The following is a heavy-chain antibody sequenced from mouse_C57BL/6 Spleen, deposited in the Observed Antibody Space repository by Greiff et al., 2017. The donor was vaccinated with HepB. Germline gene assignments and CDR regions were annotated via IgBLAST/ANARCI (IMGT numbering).Heavy chain of an antibody. V-gene: IGHV1-81*01. CDR2: IYPRSGNT. CDR3: ARQLGRDMDY. CDR1: GYTFTSYG. J-gene: IGHJ4*01. Sequence: VQLKESGAELARPGASVKLSCKASGYTFTSYGISWVKQRTGQGLEWIGEIYPRSGNTYYNEKFKGKATLTADKSSSTAYMELRSLTSEDSAVYFCARQLGRDMDYWGQGTSVTVSS. D-gene: IGHD4-1*02.